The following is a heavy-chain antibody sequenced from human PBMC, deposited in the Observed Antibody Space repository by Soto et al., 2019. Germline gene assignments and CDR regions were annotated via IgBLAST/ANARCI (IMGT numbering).Heavy chain of an antibody. CDR2: IYPGDSDT. J-gene: IGHJ4*02. Sequence: PGASLKISCKGSGYSFTNYWIGWVRQMPGKGLEWMGLIYPGDSDTRYRPSFEGQVTISADKSISTAYLQWRGLKASDTAMYYCARRKASSTTSLSFRAGFDYWGQGTLVTVSS. CDR3: ARRKASSTTSLSFRAGFDY. V-gene: IGHV5-51*01. D-gene: IGHD2-2*01. CDR1: GYSFTNYW.